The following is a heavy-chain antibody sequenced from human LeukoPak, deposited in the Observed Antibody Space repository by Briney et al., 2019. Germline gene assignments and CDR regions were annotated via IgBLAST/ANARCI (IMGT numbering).Heavy chain of an antibody. CDR1: GYTFTAYY. Sequence: GASVKVSCKTSGYTFTAYYIHWVRQAPGQGLEWMGWINPNSGGANYAQKFQGRVTMTRDTSISTAYMELSRLRSDDTAVYYCARPESYYGSVHAFDLWGQGTMVTVSS. V-gene: IGHV1-2*02. CDR2: INPNSGGA. CDR3: ARPESYYGSVHAFDL. D-gene: IGHD3-10*01. J-gene: IGHJ3*01.